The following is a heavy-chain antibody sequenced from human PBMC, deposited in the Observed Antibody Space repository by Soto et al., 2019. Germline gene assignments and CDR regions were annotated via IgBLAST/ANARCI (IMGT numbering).Heavy chain of an antibody. J-gene: IGHJ6*03. Sequence: ASVKVSCKASGYTFTIYYINWARQATGQGLEWMGWMNPNSGNTGYAQKFQGRVTMTRNTSISTAYMELSSLRSEDTAVYYCARKGYSSSWYKYYYYMDFWGKGATVTVSS. CDR1: GYTFTIYY. D-gene: IGHD6-13*01. CDR3: ARKGYSSSWYKYYYYMDF. V-gene: IGHV1-8*01. CDR2: MNPNSGNT.